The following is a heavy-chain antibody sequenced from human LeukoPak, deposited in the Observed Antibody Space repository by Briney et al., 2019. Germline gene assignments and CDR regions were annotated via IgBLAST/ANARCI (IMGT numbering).Heavy chain of an antibody. D-gene: IGHD5-18*01. CDR1: GGSFSGYY. CDR3: ARLTDLDTAMVFDY. Sequence: SETLSLTCAVYGGSFSGYYWSWIRQPPGKGLEWIGEINHSGSTNYNPSLKSRVTISVDTSKNQFSLKLSSVTAADTAVYYCARLTDLDTAMVFDYWGQGTLVTVSS. J-gene: IGHJ4*02. CDR2: INHSGST. V-gene: IGHV4-34*01.